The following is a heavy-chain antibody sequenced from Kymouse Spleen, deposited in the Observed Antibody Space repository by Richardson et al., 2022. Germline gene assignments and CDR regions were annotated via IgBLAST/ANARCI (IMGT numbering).Heavy chain of an antibody. D-gene: IGHD6-13*01. CDR3: TTEIAAAGTYYYYGMDV. CDR1: GFTFSNAW. Sequence: EVQLVESGGGLVKPGGSLRLSCAASGFTFSNAWMSWVRQAPGKGLEWVGRIKSKTDGGTTDYAAPVKGRFTISRDDSKNTLYLQMNSLKTEDTAVYYCTTEIAAAGTYYYYGMDVWGQGTTVTVSS. V-gene: IGHV3-15*01. CDR2: IKSKTDGGTT. J-gene: IGHJ6*02.